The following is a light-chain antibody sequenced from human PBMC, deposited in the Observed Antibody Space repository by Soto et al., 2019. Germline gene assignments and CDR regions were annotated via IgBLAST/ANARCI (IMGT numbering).Light chain of an antibody. CDR2: KAS. J-gene: IGKJ3*01. CDR3: QRYDSYSLFT. V-gene: IGKV1-5*03. CDR1: QSISSW. Sequence: DIQMTQSPSTLSASVGDRVTITCRASQSISSWLAWYQQKPGKAPKLLIYKASSLESGVPSRFRGSGSVTEFTLTISSLQPDDFATYYCQRYDSYSLFTFGPGTKVDIK.